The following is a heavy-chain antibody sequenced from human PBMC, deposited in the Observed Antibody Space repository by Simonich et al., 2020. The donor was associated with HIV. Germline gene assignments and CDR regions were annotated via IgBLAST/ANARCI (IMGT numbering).Heavy chain of an antibody. CDR1: GGSFSGHY. CDR3: ARHFWVGESWGAFDF. CDR2: LNHSGTS. D-gene: IGHD3-10*01. J-gene: IGHJ3*01. Sequence: QVQLQQWGAGLLKPSETLSLTCAVYGGSFSGHYWTWIRQPPGKGLEWIGELNHSGTSNYNPSLKSRVNISVDTSKNQFSLKLNSVTAADTAVYYCARHFWVGESWGAFDFWGQGTMVTVSS. V-gene: IGHV4-34*02.